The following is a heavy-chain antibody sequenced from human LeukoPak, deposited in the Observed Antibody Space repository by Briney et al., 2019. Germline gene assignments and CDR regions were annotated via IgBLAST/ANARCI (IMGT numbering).Heavy chain of an antibody. CDR3: ATDPGEWEPI. V-gene: IGHV3-15*01. D-gene: IGHD1-26*01. J-gene: IGHJ3*02. Sequence: PGGSLGLSCATSGLTSTNAWMSWFRQAPGKGLEWVGRIKSKTDGGTSDYAAPVQGRFTISRDDSKNTLYLQMNSLKIEDTAVYYCATDPGEWEPIWGQGTMVTVSS. CDR1: GLTSTNAW. CDR2: IKSKTDGGTS.